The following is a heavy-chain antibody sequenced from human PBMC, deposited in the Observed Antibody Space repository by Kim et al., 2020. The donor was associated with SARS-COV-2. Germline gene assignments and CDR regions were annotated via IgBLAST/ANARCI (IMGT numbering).Heavy chain of an antibody. V-gene: IGHV4-4*09. D-gene: IGHD7-27*01. Sequence: PSPKQRVTISVDTSKNQFSLRLSSVTAADTAVYYCARRGTWGSEWYFDLWGRGTLVTVSS. CDR3: ARRGTWGSEWYFDL. J-gene: IGHJ2*01.